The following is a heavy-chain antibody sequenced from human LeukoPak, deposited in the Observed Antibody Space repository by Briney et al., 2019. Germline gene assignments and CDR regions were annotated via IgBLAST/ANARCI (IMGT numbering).Heavy chain of an antibody. Sequence: PSETLSLTCAVYGGSFSGYYWSWIRQPPGKGLEWIGEINHSGSTNYNPSLKSRVTISVDTSKNQFSLKLSSVTAADTAVYYCARGSHYYGSGGFPNFDYWGQGTLVTVSS. J-gene: IGHJ4*02. V-gene: IGHV4-34*01. CDR1: GGSFSGYY. CDR3: ARGSHYYGSGGFPNFDY. CDR2: INHSGST. D-gene: IGHD3-10*01.